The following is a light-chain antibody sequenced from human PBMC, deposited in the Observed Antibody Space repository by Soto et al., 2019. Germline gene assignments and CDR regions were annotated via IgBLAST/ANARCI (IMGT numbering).Light chain of an antibody. J-gene: IGKJ5*01. CDR1: QSINTF. Sequence: IQMTQYPSSLSPSIGDRVTITCRASQSINTFVNWYHQKPGKAPGLLIYAASSLKSGVPSRFSGSGSGTHFTLTTASLQNADGATYYGQQKYSLPITFGQGTRLEI. CDR3: QQKYSLPIT. CDR2: AAS. V-gene: IGKV1-39*01.